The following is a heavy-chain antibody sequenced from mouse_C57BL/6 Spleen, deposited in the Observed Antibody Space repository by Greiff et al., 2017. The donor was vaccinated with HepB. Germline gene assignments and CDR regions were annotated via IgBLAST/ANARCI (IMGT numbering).Heavy chain of an antibody. D-gene: IGHD2-1*01. CDR1: GYTFTDYE. V-gene: IGHV1-15*01. Sequence: QVQLKESGAELVRPGASVTLSCKASGYTFTDYEMHWVKQTPVHGLEWIGAIDPETGGTAYNQKFKGKAILTADKSSSTAYMELRSLTSEDSAVYYCTRDGNYDAYWGQGTLVTVSA. CDR3: TRDGNYDAY. CDR2: IDPETGGT. J-gene: IGHJ3*01.